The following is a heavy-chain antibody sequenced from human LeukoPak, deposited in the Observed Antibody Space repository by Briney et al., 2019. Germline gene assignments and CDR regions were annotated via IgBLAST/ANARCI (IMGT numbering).Heavy chain of an antibody. D-gene: IGHD1-26*01. Sequence: GGSLRLSCAASGFTVSRNYMSWVRQAPGKGLEWVSAISGSGGSTYYADSVKGRFTISRDNSKNTLYLQMNSLRAEDTAVYYCAKGGSKGGYWGQGTLVTVSS. V-gene: IGHV3-23*01. CDR1: GFTVSRNY. CDR3: AKGGSKGGY. CDR2: ISGSGGST. J-gene: IGHJ4*02.